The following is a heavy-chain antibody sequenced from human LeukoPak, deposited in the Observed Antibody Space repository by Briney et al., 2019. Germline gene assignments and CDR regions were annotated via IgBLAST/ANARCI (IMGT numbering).Heavy chain of an antibody. J-gene: IGHJ6*02. Sequence: GGSLRLSCTASGFTFGDYAMSWVRQAPGKGLEWVGFIRSKAYGGTTEYAASVKGRFTISRDDSKSIAYPQMNSLKTEDTAVYYCTRDPDYYDSSGYYNGMDVWGQGTTVTVSS. V-gene: IGHV3-49*04. D-gene: IGHD3-22*01. CDR1: GFTFGDYA. CDR2: IRSKAYGGTT. CDR3: TRDPDYYDSSGYYNGMDV.